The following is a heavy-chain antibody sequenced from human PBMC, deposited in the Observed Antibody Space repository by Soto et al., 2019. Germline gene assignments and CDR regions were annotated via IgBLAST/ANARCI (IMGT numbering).Heavy chain of an antibody. CDR1: GFSFSSCG. J-gene: IGHJ4*02. D-gene: IGHD1-26*01. CDR3: AYSGGYYPRAYYFDY. V-gene: IGHV3-23*01. CDR2: ISAGGDSA. Sequence: PGGSLRLSCAVSGFSFSSCGMSWVRQAPGKGLEWVSGISAGGDSADYADSVKGRFTISRDNSKNTLYLQMNSLGAEDTAMYYCAYSGGYYPRAYYFDYWSQGTLVTVSS.